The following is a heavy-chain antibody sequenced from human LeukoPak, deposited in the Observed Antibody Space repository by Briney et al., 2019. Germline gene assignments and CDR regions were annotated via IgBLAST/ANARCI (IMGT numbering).Heavy chain of an antibody. J-gene: IGHJ4*02. CDR1: GFTFNNYG. CDR2: VRGDGGKK. V-gene: IGHV3-23*01. D-gene: IGHD4-11*01. CDR3: ARGRLPKYYFDS. Sequence: GGTLRLSCGASGFTFNNYGMNWVRQAPGKGLEWVSGVRGDGGKKYYADSVKGRFTISRDSSRSTVYLQMNSLRPEDTAVYYCARGRLPKYYFDSWGQGTLVTVSS.